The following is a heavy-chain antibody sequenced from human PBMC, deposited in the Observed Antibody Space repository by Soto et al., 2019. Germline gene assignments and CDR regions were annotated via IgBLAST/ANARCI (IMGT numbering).Heavy chain of an antibody. Sequence: LRLSCAASGFTFSSYGMHWVRQAPGKGLEWVAVISYDGSNKYYADSVKGRFTISRDNSKNTLYLQMNSLRAEDTAVYYCAKDHSGNVYYFDYWGQGTLVTVSS. V-gene: IGHV3-30*18. D-gene: IGHD6-19*01. J-gene: IGHJ4*02. CDR2: ISYDGSNK. CDR3: AKDHSGNVYYFDY. CDR1: GFTFSSYG.